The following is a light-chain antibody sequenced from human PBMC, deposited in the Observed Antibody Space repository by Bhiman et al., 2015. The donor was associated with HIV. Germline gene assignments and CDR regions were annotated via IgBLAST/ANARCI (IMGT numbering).Light chain of an antibody. CDR2: DVS. CDR1: SSDVGGYNY. J-gene: IGLJ1*01. CDR3: GTWDTSLSAGGV. Sequence: QSALTQPASVSGSPGQSITISCTGTSSDVGGYNYVSWYQQHPGKAPKLMIYDVSKRPSGVSNRFSGSKSGTSASLAISGLQTGDEADYYCGTWDTSLSAGGVFGTGTKVTVL. V-gene: IGLV2-14*01.